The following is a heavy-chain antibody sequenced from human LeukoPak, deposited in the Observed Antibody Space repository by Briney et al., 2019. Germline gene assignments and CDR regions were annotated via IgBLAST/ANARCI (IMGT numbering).Heavy chain of an antibody. CDR3: ARHDYYDSSGYDY. CDR1: GFTFSSYA. J-gene: IGHJ4*02. V-gene: IGHV3-23*01. CDR2: ISGSGGST. Sequence: GGSLRLSCAASGFTFSSYAMSWVRQAPGKGLEWASAISGSGGSTYYADSVKGRFTISRDNSKNTLYLQMNSLRAEDTAVYYCARHDYYDSSGYDYWGQGTLVTVSS. D-gene: IGHD3-22*01.